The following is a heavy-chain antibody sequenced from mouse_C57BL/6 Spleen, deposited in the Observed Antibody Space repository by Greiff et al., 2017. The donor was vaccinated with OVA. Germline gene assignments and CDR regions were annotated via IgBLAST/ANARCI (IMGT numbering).Heavy chain of an antibody. Sequence: EVQLQQSGPELVKPGASVKISCKASGYTFTDYYMNWVKQSHGKSLEWIGDINPNNGGTSYNQKFKGKATLTVDKSSSTAYMELRSLTSEDSAVYYCARRAITTVVAWYFDYWGQGTTLTVSS. V-gene: IGHV1-26*01. CDR2: INPNNGGT. D-gene: IGHD1-1*01. CDR1: GYTFTDYY. CDR3: ARRAITTVVAWYFDY. J-gene: IGHJ2*01.